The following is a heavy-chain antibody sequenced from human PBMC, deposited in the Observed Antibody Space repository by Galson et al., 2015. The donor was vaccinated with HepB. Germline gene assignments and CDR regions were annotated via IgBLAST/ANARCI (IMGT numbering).Heavy chain of an antibody. CDR3: ARSITMVRINTPDY. CDR1: GFTLSSYA. V-gene: IGHV3-30*17. D-gene: IGHD3-10*01. Sequence: SLRLSCAASGFTLSSYAVHWVRQAPGKGLEWVAVIARDGKTEYYADSVRSRFTISRDNSNNTLYLQLNSPRLEDTAVYYCARSITMVRINTPDYWGQGTLVIVSS. J-gene: IGHJ4*02. CDR2: IARDGKTE.